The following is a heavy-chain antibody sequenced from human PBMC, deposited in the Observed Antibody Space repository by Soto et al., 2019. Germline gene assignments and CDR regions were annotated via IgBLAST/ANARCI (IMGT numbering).Heavy chain of an antibody. CDR2: ISGSGGST. CDR1: GFTFSSYA. Sequence: GGSLRLPCAASGFTFSSYAMSWVRQAPGEGLEWVSAISGSGGSTYYADSVKGRFTISRDNSKNTLYLQMNSLRAEDTAVYYCAKGLTTVNGPDYWGQGTLVTVSS. CDR3: AKGLTTVNGPDY. V-gene: IGHV3-23*01. J-gene: IGHJ4*02. D-gene: IGHD4-17*01.